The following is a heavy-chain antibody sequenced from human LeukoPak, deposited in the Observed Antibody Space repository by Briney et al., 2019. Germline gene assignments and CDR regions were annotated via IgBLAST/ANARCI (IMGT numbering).Heavy chain of an antibody. CDR3: AREGFLEWLLGTYGMDV. J-gene: IGHJ6*02. CDR1: GFTFSSYS. D-gene: IGHD3-3*01. CDR2: ISSSSSTI. Sequence: GGSLRLSCAASGFTFSSYSMNWVRQAPGKGLEWVSYISSSSSTIYYADSVKGRFTISRDNAKNSLYLQMNSLRAEDTAVYYCAREGFLEWLLGTYGMDVWGQGTTVTVSS. V-gene: IGHV3-48*01.